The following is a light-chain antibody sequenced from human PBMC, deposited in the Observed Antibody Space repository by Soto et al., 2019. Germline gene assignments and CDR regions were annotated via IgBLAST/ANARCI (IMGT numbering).Light chain of an antibody. CDR3: CSYAGSSTYV. Sequence: SALTQPASVSGSPGQSITISCTGTSSDVGSYNLVSWYQQHPGKAPKLMIYEGSKRPSGVSNRFSGSKSGNTASLTISGLQAEDEADYYCCSYAGSSTYVFGTGTKLT. CDR2: EGS. CDR1: SSDVGSYNL. J-gene: IGLJ1*01. V-gene: IGLV2-23*01.